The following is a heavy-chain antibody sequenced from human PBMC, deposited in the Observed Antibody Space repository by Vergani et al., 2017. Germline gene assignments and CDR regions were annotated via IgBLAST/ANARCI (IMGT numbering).Heavy chain of an antibody. J-gene: IGHJ4*02. CDR2: ISNSGNTI. V-gene: IGHV3-11*01. CDR1: GFSFSDHY. Sequence: MESGGGLVKPGGSLRLSCAASGFSFSDHYMTWIRQAPGKGLEWVSYISNSGNTIEYADFVKGRFAISRDNSRNTLYLQMNSLRVEDTAVYYCGRGSDNYNWGQGALVTV. D-gene: IGHD1-1*01. CDR3: GRGSDNYN.